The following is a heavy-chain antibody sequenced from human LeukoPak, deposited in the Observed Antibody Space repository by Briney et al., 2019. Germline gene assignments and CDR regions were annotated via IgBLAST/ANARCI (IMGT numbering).Heavy chain of an antibody. V-gene: IGHV1-2*02. Sequence: ASVNVSCKASGYTFTAHYIHWVRQAPGQGLEWMEWIDPNSGGTNYAQKFLGSVTMTGDTSINTAFMELSRLRSDDTAIYYCARGRGTTMVRGVITNYFDLWGRGSLVTVSS. CDR2: IDPNSGGT. D-gene: IGHD3-10*01. CDR3: ARGRGTTMVRGVITNYFDL. J-gene: IGHJ2*01. CDR1: GYTFTAHY.